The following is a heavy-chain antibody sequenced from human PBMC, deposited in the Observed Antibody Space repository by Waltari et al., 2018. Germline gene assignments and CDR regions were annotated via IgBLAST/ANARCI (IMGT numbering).Heavy chain of an antibody. CDR3: ARIVSSISRSRDAFDY. J-gene: IGHJ4*02. Sequence: QLQLRASGPGLVQHSTTLSPTCTVSDSSISSSSYYWGWIRPPTGKGREWIGSSYYRGSTYYNPCRKSRVTISVETSKNQCPLKLRSVTAADTAVYDCARIVSSISRSRDAFDYWGQGTLVSVSS. D-gene: IGHD6-13*01. CDR2: SYYRGST. CDR1: DSSISSSSYY. V-gene: IGHV4-39*07.